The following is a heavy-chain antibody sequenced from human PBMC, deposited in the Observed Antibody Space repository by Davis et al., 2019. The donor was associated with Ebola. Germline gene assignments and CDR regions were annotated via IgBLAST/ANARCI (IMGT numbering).Heavy chain of an antibody. J-gene: IGHJ5*02. D-gene: IGHD4-17*01. CDR3: AREITTVTTRFRPPGWFDP. Sequence: LRLSCTVSGGSISSGDYYWSWIRQPPGKGLEWIGYTYYSGSTYYNPSLKSRVTISVDTSKNQFSLKLSSVTAADTAVYYCAREITTVTTRFRPPGWFDPWGQGTLVTVSS. CDR1: GGSISSGDYY. CDR2: TYYSGST. V-gene: IGHV4-30-4*01.